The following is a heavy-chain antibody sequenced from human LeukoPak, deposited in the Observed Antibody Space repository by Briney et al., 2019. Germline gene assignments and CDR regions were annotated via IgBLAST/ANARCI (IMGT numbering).Heavy chain of an antibody. V-gene: IGHV1-3*01. CDR3: ASEAAAGTSSAYYYGMDV. CDR2: INAGNGNT. Sequence: ASVKVSCTASGYTFTSYAMHWVRQAPGQRLEWMGWINAGNGNTKYSQKFQGRVTITRDTSASTAYMELSSLRSEDTAVYYCASEAAAGTSSAYYYGMDVWGKGTTVTVSS. D-gene: IGHD6-13*01. J-gene: IGHJ6*04. CDR1: GYTFTSYA.